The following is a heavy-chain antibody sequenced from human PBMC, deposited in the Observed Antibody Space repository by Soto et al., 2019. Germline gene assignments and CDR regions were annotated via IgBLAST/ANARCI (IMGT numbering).Heavy chain of an antibody. V-gene: IGHV2-70*01. CDR3: ARIPGIAVAGTESSDYYYGMDV. J-gene: IGHJ6*02. CDR2: IDWDDDK. CDR1: GFSLSTSGMC. Sequence: SGPTLVKPTQTLTLTCTFSGFSLSTSGMCVSWIRQPPGKALEWLALIDWDDDKYYSTSLKTRLTISKDTSKNQVVLTMTNMDPVDTATYYCARIPGIAVAGTESSDYYYGMDVWGQGTTVTVSS. D-gene: IGHD6-19*01.